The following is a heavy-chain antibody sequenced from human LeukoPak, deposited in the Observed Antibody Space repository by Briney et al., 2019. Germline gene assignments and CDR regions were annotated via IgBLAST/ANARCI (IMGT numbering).Heavy chain of an antibody. D-gene: IGHD4-17*01. J-gene: IGHJ4*02. CDR1: GGSISSSYN. V-gene: IGHV4-39*01. CDR2: IYYTGNI. CDR3: ARHTPTVTLDY. Sequence: SETLSLTCTVSGGSISSSYNWGWIRQPPGKGLEWIGSIYYTGNIYYNASLKSRVSISVDTSKNQFSLKLSSVTAADTAVYYCARHTPTVTLDYWGQGTTVTVSS.